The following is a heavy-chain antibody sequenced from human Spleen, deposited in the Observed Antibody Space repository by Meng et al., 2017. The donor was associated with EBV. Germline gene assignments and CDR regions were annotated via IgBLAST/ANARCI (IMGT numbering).Heavy chain of an antibody. J-gene: IGHJ4*02. CDR2: IYHSGST. D-gene: IGHD2-2*01. CDR3: ASRYCPTTGCRQD. Sequence: QVQLQESCPGLVKPSGTLSLTCAVSGDSISSDKWWSWVRQPPGKGLEWIGEIYHSGSTNYNPSLTSRVTILVDKSENQFSLKLSSVTAADTAVYYCASRYCPTTGCRQDWGQGTLVTVSS. V-gene: IGHV4-4*02. CDR1: GDSISSDKW.